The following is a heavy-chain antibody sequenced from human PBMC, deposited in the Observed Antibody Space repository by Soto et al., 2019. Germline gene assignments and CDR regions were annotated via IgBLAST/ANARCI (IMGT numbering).Heavy chain of an antibody. V-gene: IGHV3-11*04. CDR3: ARAQGDWLLDY. CDR2: ISSSGSTI. Sequence: LRLSCAASGFTFSDYYMSWIRQAPGKGLEWVSFISSSGSTIYYADSVKGRFSISRDNAKNSLYLQMNSLRAEDTAVYFCARAQGDWLLDYWGQGTLVTVSS. CDR1: GFTFSDYY. D-gene: IGHD3-9*01. J-gene: IGHJ4*02.